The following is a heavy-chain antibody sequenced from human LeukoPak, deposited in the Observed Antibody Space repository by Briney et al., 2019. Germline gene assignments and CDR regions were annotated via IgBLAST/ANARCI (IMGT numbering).Heavy chain of an antibody. J-gene: IGHJ4*02. Sequence: GGSLRLSCEASGFIFSNYGMHWVRQAPGKGLEWVALIWYDGHNKFHADSVKGRFTISRDNSKNTLYLQMDSLRVEDTAVYYCAREWGRIAVAGGPDYWGQGTLVTVSS. V-gene: IGHV3-33*01. CDR2: IWYDGHNK. D-gene: IGHD6-19*01. CDR3: AREWGRIAVAGGPDY. CDR1: GFIFSNYG.